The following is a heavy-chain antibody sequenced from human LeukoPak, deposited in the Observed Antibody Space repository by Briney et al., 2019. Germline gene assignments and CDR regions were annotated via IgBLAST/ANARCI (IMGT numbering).Heavy chain of an antibody. V-gene: IGHV3-23*01. CDR2: ISGSGGST. Sequence: PGGSLRLSCAASGFTFSSYAMSWVRQAPGKGLEWVSAISGSGGSTYYADSVKGRFTISRDNSKNTLYLQMNSLRAEDTAVYYCAKAEGEYRLLWDAFDIWGQGTMVTVSS. CDR1: GFTFSSYA. J-gene: IGHJ3*02. CDR3: AKAEGEYRLLWDAFDI. D-gene: IGHD2-2*01.